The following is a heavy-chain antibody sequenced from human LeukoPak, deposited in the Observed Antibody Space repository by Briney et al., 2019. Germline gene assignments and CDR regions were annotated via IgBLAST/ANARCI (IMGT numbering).Heavy chain of an antibody. J-gene: IGHJ2*01. D-gene: IGHD5-12*01. CDR3: AREVATTIYWYFDL. Sequence: GASVKVSCKASGYTFTSYAMHWVRQAPGQRLEWMVWINAGNGNTKYSQKFQGRVTITRDTSASTAYMELSSLRSEDTAVYYCAREVATTIYWYFDLWGRGTLVTVSS. CDR2: INAGNGNT. CDR1: GYTFTSYA. V-gene: IGHV1-3*01.